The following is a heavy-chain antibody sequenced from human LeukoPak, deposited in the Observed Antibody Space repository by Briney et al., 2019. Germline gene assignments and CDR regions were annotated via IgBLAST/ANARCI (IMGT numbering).Heavy chain of an antibody. CDR3: ARGFRSVTTWGYFDY. J-gene: IGHJ4*02. Sequence: GGSLRLSCAASGFTFSTNYMSWVRQAPGKGLEWVSLICSGGGTYYADSVKGRFTISRDNSRNTLSLQMNSLRVDDTAVYYCARGFRSVTTWGYFDYWGQGALVTVSS. D-gene: IGHD4-17*01. V-gene: IGHV3-66*01. CDR1: GFTFSTNY. CDR2: ICSGGGT.